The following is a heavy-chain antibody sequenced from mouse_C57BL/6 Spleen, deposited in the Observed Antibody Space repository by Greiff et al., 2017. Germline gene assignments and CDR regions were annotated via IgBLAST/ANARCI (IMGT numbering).Heavy chain of an antibody. D-gene: IGHD4-1*01. V-gene: IGHV5-16*01. CDR3: ARSNWDLYAMDY. J-gene: IGHJ4*01. CDR1: GFTFSDYY. Sequence: EVMLVESEGGLVQPGSSMKLTCTASGFTFSDYYMAWVRQVPEKGLEWVANINYDGSSTYYLDSLKSRFIISRDNAKNILYLQMSSLKSEDTATYYCARSNWDLYAMDYWGQGTSVTVSS. CDR2: INYDGSST.